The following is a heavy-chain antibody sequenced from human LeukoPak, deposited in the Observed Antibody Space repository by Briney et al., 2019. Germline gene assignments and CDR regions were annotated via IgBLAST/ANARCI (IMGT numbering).Heavy chain of an antibody. J-gene: IGHJ4*02. CDR2: IYHSGST. Sequence: SETLSLTCAVSGGSISSSNWWSWVRQPPGKGLEWIGEIYHSGSTNYNPSLKSRVTISVDKSKNQFSLKLSSVTAADTAVYYCASITIFWLVIIRKGSPPTYDYWGQGTLVTVSS. V-gene: IGHV4-4*02. CDR3: ASITIFWLVIIRKGSPPTYDY. D-gene: IGHD3-9*01. CDR1: GGSISSSNW.